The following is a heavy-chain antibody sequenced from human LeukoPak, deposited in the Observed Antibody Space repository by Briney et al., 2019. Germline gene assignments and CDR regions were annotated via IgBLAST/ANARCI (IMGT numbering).Heavy chain of an antibody. J-gene: IGHJ4*02. CDR3: APVSSLPGGYTSS. D-gene: IGHD6-13*01. V-gene: IGHV3-48*01. CDR1: GFPFSSYS. CDR2: ISSSSSTI. Sequence: PGGSLRLSCATSGFPFSSYSMNWVRQAPGKGLEWVSYISSSSSTIYYADSVKGRFTISRDNAKNSLYLQMNSMRAEDTAVYSCAPVSSLPGGYTSSWGQGPLVTVSS.